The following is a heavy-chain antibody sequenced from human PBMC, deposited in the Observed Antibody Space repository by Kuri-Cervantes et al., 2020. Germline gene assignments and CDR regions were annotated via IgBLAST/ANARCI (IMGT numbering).Heavy chain of an antibody. D-gene: IGHD3-10*01. J-gene: IGHJ2*01. CDR2: ISGSGGST. CDR3: AKAWAPMMGSWYFDL. Sequence: GGSLRLSCAASGFTFSSYAMHWVRQAPGKGLEWVSAISGSGGSTYYADSVKGRFTISRDNSKNTLYPQMNSLRAEDTAVYYCAKAWAPMMGSWYFDLWGRGTLVTVSS. V-gene: IGHV3-23*01. CDR1: GFTFSSYA.